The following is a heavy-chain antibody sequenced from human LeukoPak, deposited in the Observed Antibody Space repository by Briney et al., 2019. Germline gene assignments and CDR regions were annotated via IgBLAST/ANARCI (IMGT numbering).Heavy chain of an antibody. CDR2: IKSKTDGGTT. J-gene: IGHJ4*02. V-gene: IGHV3-15*01. D-gene: IGHD2-21*02. CDR3: TTDFGHPVTNL. Sequence: GGSLRLSCAASGFTVSSNYMSWVRQAPGKGLEWVGRIKSKTDGGTTDYAAPVKGRFTISRDDSKNTLYLQMNSLKTEDTAVYYCTTDFGHPVTNLWGQGTLVTVSS. CDR1: GFTVSSNY.